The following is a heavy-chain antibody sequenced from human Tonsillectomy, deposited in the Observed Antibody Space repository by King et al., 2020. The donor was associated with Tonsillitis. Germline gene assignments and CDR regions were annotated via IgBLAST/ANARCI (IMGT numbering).Heavy chain of an antibody. Sequence: EVQLVESGGGLVQPGGSLRLSCAASGFTFSSYSMNWVRQAPGKGLEWVSYISSSSSTIYYADSVQGRFTISRDNAKNSLYLQMNSLRAEDTAVYHCARDRSSGWSGIVDYCGQGTLVSVSS. V-gene: IGHV3-48*01. D-gene: IGHD6-19*01. CDR3: ARDRSSGWSGIVDY. CDR2: ISSSSSTI. CDR1: GFTFSSYS. J-gene: IGHJ4*02.